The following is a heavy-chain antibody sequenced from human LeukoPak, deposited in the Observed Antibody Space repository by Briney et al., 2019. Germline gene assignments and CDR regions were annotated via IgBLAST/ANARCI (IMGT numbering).Heavy chain of an antibody. CDR3: AREYSYGLYYFDY. D-gene: IGHD5-18*01. Sequence: GGSLRLSCAASGFTFSSYSMNWVRQAPGKGLEWVSYISSSSTIYYADSVKGRFTISRDNAKNSLYLQMNSLRAEDTAVYYCAREYSYGLYYFDYWGQGTLVTVSS. CDR2: ISSSSTI. V-gene: IGHV3-48*01. CDR1: GFTFSSYS. J-gene: IGHJ4*02.